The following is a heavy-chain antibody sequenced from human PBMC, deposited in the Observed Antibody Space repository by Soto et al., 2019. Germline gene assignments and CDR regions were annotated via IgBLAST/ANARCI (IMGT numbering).Heavy chain of an antibody. V-gene: IGHV1-69*02. D-gene: IGHD1-1*01. CDR1: GGTFSSYT. Sequence: QVQLVQSGAEVKKPGSSVKVSCKASGGTFSSYTISWVRQAPGQGLEWMGRIIPILGIANYAQKFEGRVTITADKPTSTAYMELSSLRSEDTAVYYCARSGTTGTTYYYYGMDVWGQGTTVTVSS. CDR2: IIPILGIA. CDR3: ARSGTTGTTYYYYGMDV. J-gene: IGHJ6*02.